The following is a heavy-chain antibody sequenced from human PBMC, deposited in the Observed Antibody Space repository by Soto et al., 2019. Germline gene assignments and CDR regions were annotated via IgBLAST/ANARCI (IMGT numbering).Heavy chain of an antibody. J-gene: IGHJ5*02. CDR2: IKSKTDGGTT. CDR1: GFTFSNAW. D-gene: IGHD1-7*01. V-gene: IGHV3-15*01. Sequence: GSLSLSCAASGFTFSNAWMSWVRQAPGKGLEWVGRIKSKTDGGTTDYAAPVKGRFTISRDDSKNTLYLQMNSLKTEDTAVYYCTTGYNWNYLGLDPWGQGTLVTVSS. CDR3: TTGYNWNYLGLDP.